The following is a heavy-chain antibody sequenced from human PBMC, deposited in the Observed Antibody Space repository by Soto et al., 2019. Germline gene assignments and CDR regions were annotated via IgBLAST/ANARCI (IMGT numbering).Heavy chain of an antibody. CDR2: IDPSDSYT. Sequence: GESLKISCKGSGYSLTNIWIHWVRQMPGKGLEWMGRIDPSDSYTNYSPSFQGHVTISADKSISTAYLQWSSLKASDTAMYYCARHMATVTYYYYGMDVWGQGTTVTVSS. CDR1: GYSLTNIW. CDR3: ARHMATVTYYYYGMDV. V-gene: IGHV5-10-1*01. J-gene: IGHJ6*02. D-gene: IGHD4-4*01.